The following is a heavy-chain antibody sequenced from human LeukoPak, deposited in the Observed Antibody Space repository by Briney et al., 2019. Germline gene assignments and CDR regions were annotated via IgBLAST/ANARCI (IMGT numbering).Heavy chain of an antibody. Sequence: SETLSLTCSVFGGSISSYYWSWIRQPPGKGLEWIGYIYYSGSTNFNPSLKSRVTISVDTSKNQSSLKMSSVTAADTAVYFCARGGPPGYYYDYYMDVWGKGTTVTISS. CDR1: GGSISSYY. CDR3: ARGGPPGYYYDYYMDV. J-gene: IGHJ6*03. CDR2: IYYSGST. V-gene: IGHV4-59*01.